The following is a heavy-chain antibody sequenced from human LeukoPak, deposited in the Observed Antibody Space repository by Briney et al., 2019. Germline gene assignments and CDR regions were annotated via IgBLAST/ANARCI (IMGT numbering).Heavy chain of an antibody. CDR1: GFRFSTYA. CDR3: AKLAAARYFDH. Sequence: PGGSLRASCAASGFRFSTYAMSWVRQAPGKGLEWVSTISNIVSRPFYAASVKGRFTLSRDNSKNTLYLQMNSLGAEDTAVYYCAKLAAARYFDHWGQGMLLSVSS. J-gene: IGHJ4*02. CDR2: ISNIVSRP. V-gene: IGHV3-23*01. D-gene: IGHD6-13*01.